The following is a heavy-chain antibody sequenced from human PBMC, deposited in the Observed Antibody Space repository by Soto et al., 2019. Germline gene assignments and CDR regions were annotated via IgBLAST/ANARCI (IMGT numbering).Heavy chain of an antibody. CDR2: ISYDGSNK. V-gene: IGHV3-30-3*01. CDR3: ARERYSSSLGWYYYYGMDV. Sequence: QVQLVESGGGVVQPGRSLRLSCAASGFTFSSYAMHWVRQAPGKGLEWVAVISYDGSNKYYADSVKGRFTISRDNSKNTLYLQMNSLRAEDTAVYYCARERYSSSLGWYYYYGMDVWGRGTTVTVSS. D-gene: IGHD6-6*01. J-gene: IGHJ6*02. CDR1: GFTFSSYA.